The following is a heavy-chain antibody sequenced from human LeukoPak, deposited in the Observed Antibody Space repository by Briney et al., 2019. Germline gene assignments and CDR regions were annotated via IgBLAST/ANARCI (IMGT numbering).Heavy chain of an antibody. J-gene: IGHJ4*02. CDR2: ISYDGSNK. D-gene: IGHD6-19*01. V-gene: IGHV3-30*18. CDR1: GFTFSSYE. CDR3: AKDGSGWYFGPDFDY. Sequence: GGSLRLSCAASGFTFSSYEMNWVRQAPGKGLEWVAVISYDGSNKYYADSVKGRFTISRDNSKNTLYLQMNSLRAEDTAVYYCAKDGSGWYFGPDFDYWGQGTLVTVST.